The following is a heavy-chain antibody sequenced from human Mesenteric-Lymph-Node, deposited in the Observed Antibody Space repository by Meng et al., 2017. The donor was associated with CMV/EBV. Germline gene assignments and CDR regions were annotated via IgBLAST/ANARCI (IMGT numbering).Heavy chain of an antibody. CDR1: CGSFSGYY. D-gene: IGHD3-9*01. J-gene: IGHJ4*02. V-gene: IGHV4-34*01. Sequence: QLQLHQWGAGLLKPSETLSVTCAVYCGSFSGYYWNWIRQSPEKGLEWIGEINHSGSTTYNPSFTSRIIISVDTSTNQISLNMSSVTAADTAVYYCARGSSYDILTGYFDYWGQGALVTVSS. CDR3: ARGSSYDILTGYFDY. CDR2: INHSGST.